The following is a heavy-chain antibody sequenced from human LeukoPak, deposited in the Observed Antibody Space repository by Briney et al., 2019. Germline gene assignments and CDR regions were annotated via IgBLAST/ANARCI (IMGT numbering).Heavy chain of an antibody. D-gene: IGHD3-22*01. Sequence: GGSLRLSCAASGFTFSSYAMSWVRQAPGKGLEWVSTISGSGDNTYYADSVKGRFTFSRDNSKNTLYLQMNSLRAEDTAVYYCAKELGSSYYIFDYWGQGTLVTVSS. V-gene: IGHV3-23*01. CDR3: AKELGSSYYIFDY. J-gene: IGHJ4*02. CDR1: GFTFSSYA. CDR2: ISGSGDNT.